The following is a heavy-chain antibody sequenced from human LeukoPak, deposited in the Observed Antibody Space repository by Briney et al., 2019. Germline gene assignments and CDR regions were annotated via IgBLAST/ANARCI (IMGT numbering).Heavy chain of an antibody. CDR2: INPSGGST. CDR3: AREVWLSYSGKMYGMDV. J-gene: IGHJ6*02. CDR1: GGTFSSYA. Sequence: ASVKVSCKASGGTFSSYAISWVRQAPGQGLEWMGIINPSGGSTSYAQKFQGRVTMTRDTSTSTVYMELSSLRSEDTAVYYCAREVWLSYSGKMYGMDVWGQGTTVTVSS. V-gene: IGHV1-46*01. D-gene: IGHD1-26*01.